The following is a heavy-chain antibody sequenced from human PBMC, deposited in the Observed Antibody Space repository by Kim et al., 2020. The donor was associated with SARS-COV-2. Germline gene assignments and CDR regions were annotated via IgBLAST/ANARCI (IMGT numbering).Heavy chain of an antibody. D-gene: IGHD3-16*01. Sequence: STYYSTALGSRVTISVDTSKNQFSLKLSSVTAADTAVYYCARTWGGYFDYWGQGTLVTVSS. CDR3: ARTWGGYFDY. CDR2: ST. V-gene: IGHV4-31*02. J-gene: IGHJ4*02.